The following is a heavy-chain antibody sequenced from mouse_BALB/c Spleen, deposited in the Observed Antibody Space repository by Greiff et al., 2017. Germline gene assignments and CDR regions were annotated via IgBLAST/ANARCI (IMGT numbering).Heavy chain of an antibody. CDR2: IWRGGST. Sequence: VKLQESGPGLVQPSQSLSITCTVSGFSLTSYGVHWVRQSPGKGLEWLGVIWRGGSTDYNAAFISRLSISKDNSKSQVFFKMNSLQADDTAIYYCARGVSYDYDPGIAYWGQGTLVTVSA. CDR1: GFSLTSYG. CDR3: ARGVSYDYDPGIAY. D-gene: IGHD2-4*01. V-gene: IGHV2-4-1*01. J-gene: IGHJ3*01.